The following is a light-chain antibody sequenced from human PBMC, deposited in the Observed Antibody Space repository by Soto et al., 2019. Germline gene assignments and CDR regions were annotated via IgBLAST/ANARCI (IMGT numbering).Light chain of an antibody. V-gene: IGLV8-61*01. Sequence: QTVVTQEPSFSVSPGGTVTLTCGLSSGSVSTSYYPSWYQQTPGQAPRTLIYSTNTRSSGVPDRFSGAILGNKAALTITGAQADDESDYYGVLYMGSGTLFGGGTKLTVL. CDR3: VLYMGSGTL. J-gene: IGLJ2*01. CDR2: STN. CDR1: SGSVSTSYY.